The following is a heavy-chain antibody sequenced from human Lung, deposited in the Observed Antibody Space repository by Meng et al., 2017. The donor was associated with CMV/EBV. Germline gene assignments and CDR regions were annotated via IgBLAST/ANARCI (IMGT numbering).Heavy chain of an antibody. V-gene: IGHV4-34*01. Sequence: SETLSLXCAVYGGSFSGYYWSWIRQPPGKGLEWIGSIYYSGSTYYNPSLKSRVTISVDTSKNQFSLKLSSVTAADTAVYYCASPREGVRAFDIWGQGAMVTVSS. CDR2: IYYSGST. CDR3: ASPREGVRAFDI. J-gene: IGHJ3*02. D-gene: IGHD1-1*01. CDR1: GGSFSGYY.